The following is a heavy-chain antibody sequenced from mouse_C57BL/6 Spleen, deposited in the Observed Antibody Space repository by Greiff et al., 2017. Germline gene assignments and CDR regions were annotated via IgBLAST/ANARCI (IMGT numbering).Heavy chain of an antibody. CDR2: IHPSDSDT. V-gene: IGHV1-74*01. J-gene: IGHJ2*01. CDR3: AIEITSLVFDY. D-gene: IGHD1-1*01. CDR1: GYTFTSYW. Sequence: QVQLQQPGAALVKPGASVKVSCKASGYTFTSYWMHWVTQRPGQGLEWIGRIHPSDSDTNYNQKFKGNATLTVDKSSSTAYMQLNSLISEDTALYYCAIEITSLVFDYWGQGTTLTVSS.